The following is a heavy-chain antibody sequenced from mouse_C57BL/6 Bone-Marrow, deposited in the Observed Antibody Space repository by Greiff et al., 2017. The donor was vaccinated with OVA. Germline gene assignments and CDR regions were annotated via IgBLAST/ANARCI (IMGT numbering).Heavy chain of an antibody. D-gene: IGHD2-1*01. CDR3: ASRDGKGYFDY. V-gene: IGHV1-52*01. Sequence: QVQLQQPGAELVRPGSSVKLSCKASGYTFTSYWMHWVKQRPIQGLEWIGNIDPSDSETHYNQKFKDKATLTVDKSSSTAYMQLSSLPSEDSAVYYCASRDGKGYFDYWGQGTTLTVSS. CDR1: GYTFTSYW. J-gene: IGHJ2*01. CDR2: IDPSDSET.